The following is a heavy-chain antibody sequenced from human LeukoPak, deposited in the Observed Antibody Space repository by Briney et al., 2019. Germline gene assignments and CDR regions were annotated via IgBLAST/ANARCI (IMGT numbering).Heavy chain of an antibody. CDR3: ARHRAYSSSSPFDY. Sequence: SETLSLTCTVSGGSVSSYYWSWIRQPPGKGLEWIGYIYYTGSTNYNPSLKSRVTMFVDMSKNQFSLRLSSVTAADTAVYYCARHRAYSSSSPFDYWGQGTLVTVSS. J-gene: IGHJ4*02. V-gene: IGHV4-59*08. D-gene: IGHD6-6*01. CDR1: GGSVSSYY. CDR2: IYYTGST.